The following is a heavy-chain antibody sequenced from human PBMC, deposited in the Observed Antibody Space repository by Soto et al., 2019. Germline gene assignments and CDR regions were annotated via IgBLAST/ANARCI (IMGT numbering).Heavy chain of an antibody. D-gene: IGHD1-20*01. J-gene: IGHJ4*02. V-gene: IGHV4-61*01. CDR3: VRESNWRGFDY. CDR1: GDSITSGNYH. Sequence: QVQLQESGPGLVKSSETLSLTCTVSGDSITSGNYHWSWIRQPPGKGLEWIGYIYYSGSTNYNPSLESRVTISIDTSNNQFAMKVNAVSAADTAVYYCVRESNWRGFDYWGQGTLVSVSS. CDR2: IYYSGST.